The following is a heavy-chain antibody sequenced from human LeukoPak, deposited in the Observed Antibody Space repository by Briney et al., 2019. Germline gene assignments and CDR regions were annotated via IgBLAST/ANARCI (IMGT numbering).Heavy chain of an antibody. J-gene: IGHJ4*02. V-gene: IGHV3-7*01. CDR2: INPDGNKK. CDR1: GLTFSSSW. D-gene: IGHD1-14*01. CDR3: AKELNRRLPDY. Sequence: PGGSLRLSCAVSGLTFSSSWMDWVRQAPGKGLEWVASINPDGNKKYSADSVKGRLTISRDNSKNTLYLHMDSLRVEDTAVYYCAKELNRRLPDYWGQGTLVTVPS.